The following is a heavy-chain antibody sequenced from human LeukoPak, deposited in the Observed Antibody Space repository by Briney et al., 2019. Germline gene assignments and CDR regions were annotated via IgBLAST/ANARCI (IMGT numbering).Heavy chain of an antibody. D-gene: IGHD2-2*01. J-gene: IGHJ6*02. V-gene: IGHV1-18*01. CDR2: ISACNGNT. Sequence: ASVKVSCKASGYTFTSYGISWVRQAPGQGLEWMGWISACNGNTNYAQKLQGRVTMTTDTSTSTAYMELRSLRSDDTAVYYCARDIPFIVVVPAVSYYGMDVWGQGTTVTVSS. CDR1: GYTFTSYG. CDR3: ARDIPFIVVVPAVSYYGMDV.